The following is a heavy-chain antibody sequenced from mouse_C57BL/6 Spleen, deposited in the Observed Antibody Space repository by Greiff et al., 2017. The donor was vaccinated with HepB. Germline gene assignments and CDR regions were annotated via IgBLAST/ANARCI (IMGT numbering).Heavy chain of an antibody. CDR2: IDPNSGGT. D-gene: IGHD1-1*01. CDR3: ASTVVATRAWFAY. J-gene: IGHJ3*01. Sequence: QVQLKESGAELVKPGASVKLSCKASGYTFTSYWMHWVKQRPGRGLEWIGRIDPNSGGTKYNEKFKSKATLTVDKPSSTAYMQLSSLTSEDSAVYYCASTVVATRAWFAYWGQGTLVTVSA. V-gene: IGHV1-72*01. CDR1: GYTFTSYW.